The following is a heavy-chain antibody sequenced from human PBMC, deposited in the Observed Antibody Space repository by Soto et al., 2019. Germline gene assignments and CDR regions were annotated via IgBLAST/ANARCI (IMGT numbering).Heavy chain of an antibody. Sequence: GASVKVSCKASGYTFTGYYMHWVRQAPGQGLEWMGWINPNSGGTNYAQKFQGWVTMTRDTSISTAYMELSRLRSDDTAVYYCARDPASIAASGLYFDYWGQGTLVIVSS. CDR2: INPNSGGT. J-gene: IGHJ4*02. V-gene: IGHV1-2*04. CDR3: ARDPASIAASGLYFDY. CDR1: GYTFTGYY. D-gene: IGHD6-13*01.